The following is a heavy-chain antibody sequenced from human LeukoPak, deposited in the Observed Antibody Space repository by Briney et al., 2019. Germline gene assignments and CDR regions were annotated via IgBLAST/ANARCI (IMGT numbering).Heavy chain of an antibody. Sequence: PSETLSLTCTVSGGSIGSSSYYWGWIRQPPGKGLEWIGSIYYSGSTYYNPSLKSRVTISVDTSKNQFSLKLSSVTAADTAVYYCARQGTYCGGDCYHDAFDIWGQGTMVTVSS. CDR3: ARQGTYCGGDCYHDAFDI. V-gene: IGHV4-39*01. CDR2: IYYSGST. CDR1: GGSIGSSSYY. D-gene: IGHD2-21*01. J-gene: IGHJ3*02.